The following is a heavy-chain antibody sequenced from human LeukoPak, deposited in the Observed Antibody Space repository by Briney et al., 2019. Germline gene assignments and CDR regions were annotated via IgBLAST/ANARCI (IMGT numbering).Heavy chain of an antibody. CDR2: ISGSGYST. CDR3: ARDGVRGYYDSSGYYYDY. V-gene: IGHV3-23*01. J-gene: IGHJ4*02. D-gene: IGHD3-22*01. Sequence: GGSLRLSCVASGFTFNNYAMTWVRQAPGKGLEWVSAISGSGYSTYYADSVKGRFTISRDNSKNTLYLQMGSLRAEDMAVYYCARDGVRGYYDSSGYYYDYWGQGTLVTVSS. CDR1: GFTFNNYA.